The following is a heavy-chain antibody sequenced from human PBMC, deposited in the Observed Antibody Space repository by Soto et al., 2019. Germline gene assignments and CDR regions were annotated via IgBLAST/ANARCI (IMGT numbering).Heavy chain of an antibody. Sequence: PGGSLRLSCAASGFTFSSYSMSWVRQAPGKGLEWVSGFRTSGDVGTTYYADSVKGRFTISRDNSKNMLFLQMNSLRAEDTVIYYCATKVNSGPGSQYFDYWGQGTLVTAPQ. D-gene: IGHD3-10*01. CDR3: ATKVNSGPGSQYFDY. J-gene: IGHJ4*02. V-gene: IGHV3-23*01. CDR1: GFTFSSYS. CDR2: FRTSGDVGTT.